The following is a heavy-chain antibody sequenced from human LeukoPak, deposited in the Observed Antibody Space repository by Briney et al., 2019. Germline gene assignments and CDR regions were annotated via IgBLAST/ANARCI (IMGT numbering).Heavy chain of an antibody. CDR3: ARAPGYSSGWYGARGTSRYFDY. V-gene: IGHV4-34*01. Sequence: SETLSLTCAVYGGSFSGYYWSWIRQPPGKGLEWIGEINHSGSTNYNPSLKSRVTISVDTSKNQFSLKLSSVTAADTAVYYCARAPGYSSGWYGARGTSRYFDYWGQGTLVAVSS. J-gene: IGHJ4*02. D-gene: IGHD6-19*01. CDR1: GGSFSGYY. CDR2: INHSGST.